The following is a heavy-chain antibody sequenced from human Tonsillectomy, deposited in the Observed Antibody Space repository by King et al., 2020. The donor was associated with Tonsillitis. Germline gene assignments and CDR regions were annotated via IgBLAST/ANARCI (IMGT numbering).Heavy chain of an antibody. V-gene: IGHV4-38-2*02. CDR1: GYSISSGYY. CDR3: ARDPTNYSGSYYSDAFDI. CDR2: IYHSGST. J-gene: IGHJ3*02. Sequence: QLQESGPGLVKPSETLSLTCTVSGYSISSGYYWGWIRQPPGKGLEWIGSIYHSGSTYYNPSLKSRVTISVDTSKNQFSLKLSSVTAADTAVYYCARDPTNYSGSYYSDAFDIWGQATMVTVSS. D-gene: IGHD1-26*01.